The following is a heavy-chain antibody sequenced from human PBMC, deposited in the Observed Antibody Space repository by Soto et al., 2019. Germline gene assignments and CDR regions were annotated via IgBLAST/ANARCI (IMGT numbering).Heavy chain of an antibody. D-gene: IGHD2-15*01. CDR1: GYTLPSHY. CDR3: ARDCSGGSCPDY. Sequence: GGPMEGSRKASGYTLPSHYMHWVRQAPGQGLEWMGIINPSGGSTSYAQKFQGRVTMTRDTSTSTVYMELSSLRSEDTAVYYCARDCSGGSCPDYWGQGTLVTVSS. J-gene: IGHJ4*02. CDR2: INPSGGST. V-gene: IGHV1-46*03.